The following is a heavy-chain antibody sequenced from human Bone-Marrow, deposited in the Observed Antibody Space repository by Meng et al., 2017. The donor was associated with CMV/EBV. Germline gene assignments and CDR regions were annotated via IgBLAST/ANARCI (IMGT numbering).Heavy chain of an antibody. Sequence: SETLSLTCTVSGGSISSYYWSWIRQPPGKGLEWIGYIYYSGSTNYNPSLKSRVTISVDTSKNQFSLKLSSVTAADTAVYYCARDPPRYNYDFWSGYYTDYYYGMDVWAQGTTATFPS. J-gene: IGHJ6*02. CDR1: GGSISSYY. CDR3: ARDPPRYNYDFWSGYYTDYYYGMDV. D-gene: IGHD3-3*01. CDR2: IYYSGST. V-gene: IGHV4-59*12.